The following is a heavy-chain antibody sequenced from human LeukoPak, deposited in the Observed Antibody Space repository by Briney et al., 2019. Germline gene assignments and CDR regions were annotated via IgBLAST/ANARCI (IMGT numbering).Heavy chain of an antibody. CDR2: ISSNSSYI. V-gene: IGHV3-21*01. J-gene: IGHJ6*02. Sequence: GGSLRLSCAASGFTFSSYSMNWVRQAPGKGLEGVPSISSNSSYIYYADPVKGRVTISRDNAKNSLYLQMNSLRAEDTAVYYCARVSGEDYYGMDVWGQGTTVTVSS. CDR1: GFTFSSYS. D-gene: IGHD7-27*01. CDR3: ARVSGEDYYGMDV.